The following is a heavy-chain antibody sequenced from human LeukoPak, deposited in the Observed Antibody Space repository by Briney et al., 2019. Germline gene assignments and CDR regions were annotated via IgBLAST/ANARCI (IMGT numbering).Heavy chain of an antibody. J-gene: IGHJ6*02. Sequence: GGSLRLSCAATGFTFKNYGMHWVRQPPGKGLEWVSGINGEGGDTHYADSVKGRFTISRDNAKNSLYLQMTSLRPEDTALYYCAKHLRATNTYIFFGWDVWGEGTTDSVS. CDR2: INGEGGDT. CDR1: GFTFKNYG. CDR3: AKHLRATNTYIFFGWDV. V-gene: IGHV3-43*02. D-gene: IGHD1-26*01.